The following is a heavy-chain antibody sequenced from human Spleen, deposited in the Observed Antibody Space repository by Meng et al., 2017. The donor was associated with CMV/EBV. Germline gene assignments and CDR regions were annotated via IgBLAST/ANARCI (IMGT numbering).Heavy chain of an antibody. Sequence: SETLSLNCAVYGGSFSGYYWSWIRQPPGKGLEWIGEINHSGSTNYTPSLKSRVTISVDTSKNHFSLKLTSVTAADTAVYYCARPLGYCSITSCSRAFDIWGQGTMVTVSS. J-gene: IGHJ3*02. CDR2: INHSGST. V-gene: IGHV4-34*01. CDR1: GGSFSGYY. CDR3: ARPLGYCSITSCSRAFDI. D-gene: IGHD2-2*01.